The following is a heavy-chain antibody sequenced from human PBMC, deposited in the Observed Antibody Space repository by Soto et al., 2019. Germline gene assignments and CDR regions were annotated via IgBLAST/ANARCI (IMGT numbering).Heavy chain of an antibody. J-gene: IGHJ6*02. CDR1: GFTFSNAW. CDR3: TNDKYYWRKSYYYGLDV. Sequence: GSLRLSCAASGFTFSNAWMSWVRQAPGKGLEWVGRIKSKTDGGTTDYAAPVKGRFTISRDDSKNTLYLQMNSLKTEDTAVYYCTNDKYYWRKSYYYGLDVWGQGTTVTVSS. D-gene: IGHD1-1*01. V-gene: IGHV3-15*01. CDR2: IKSKTDGGTT.